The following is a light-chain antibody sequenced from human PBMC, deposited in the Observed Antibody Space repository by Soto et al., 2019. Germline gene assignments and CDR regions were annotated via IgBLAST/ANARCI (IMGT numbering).Light chain of an antibody. V-gene: IGKV3-11*01. Sequence: VLPQSPAPLSLSPGERAPLSRRASQSVSSYLAWYQQKPGQAPRLLIYDASNRATGIPARFSGTGSGTDFTLTINNLEPEDFAVYYCQVRTNWSVAFGRGTRLEIK. CDR2: DAS. J-gene: IGKJ5*01. CDR3: QVRTNWSVA. CDR1: QSVSSY.